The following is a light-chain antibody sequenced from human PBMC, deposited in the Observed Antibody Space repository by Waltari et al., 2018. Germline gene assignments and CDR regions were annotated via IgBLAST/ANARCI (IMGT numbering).Light chain of an antibody. CDR2: GNS. J-gene: IGLJ2*01. CDR1: SSNIGAGYD. CDR3: QSYDSSLSGSV. V-gene: IGLV1-40*01. Sequence: QSVLTQPPSVSGAPGQRVTISCTGSSSNIGAGYDVHWYQQLPGTAPNILIYGNSNRPSGVPDRFSGSKSGTSASLAITGLQAEDEADYYCQSYDSSLSGSVFGGGTKLTVL.